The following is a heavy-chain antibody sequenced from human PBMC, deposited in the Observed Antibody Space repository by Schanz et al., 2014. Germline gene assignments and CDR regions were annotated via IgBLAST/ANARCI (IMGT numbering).Heavy chain of an antibody. CDR1: GFNFSDYA. Sequence: EVQLVASGGGLVQPGGSLRLSCAASGFNFSDYAMCWVRQAPGKGLEWVGRIKSKSDGRTTDYAAPVKDRFAISRDDTKNTLYWQMNSLKTEDTAVYHCTARWWVERAPSATLYGMDVWGQGTPVTVSS. CDR3: TARWWVERAPSATLYGMDV. J-gene: IGHJ6*02. D-gene: IGHD2-15*01. V-gene: IGHV3-15*01. CDR2: IKSKSDGRTT.